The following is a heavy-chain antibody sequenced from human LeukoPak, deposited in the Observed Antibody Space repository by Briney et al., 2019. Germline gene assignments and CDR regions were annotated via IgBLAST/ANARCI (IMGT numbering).Heavy chain of an antibody. CDR1: GYSISSGYY. CDR2: MYHSGNT. J-gene: IGHJ4*02. CDR3: ARDASSGWYGGFDY. V-gene: IGHV4-38-2*02. Sequence: SETLSLTCTVSGYSISSGYYWGWIRQPPGKGLEWIGSMYHSGNTYYSPSLKSRVTISVATSKNQFSLKLSSVTAADTAVYYCARDASSGWYGGFDYWGQGTLVTVSS. D-gene: IGHD6-19*01.